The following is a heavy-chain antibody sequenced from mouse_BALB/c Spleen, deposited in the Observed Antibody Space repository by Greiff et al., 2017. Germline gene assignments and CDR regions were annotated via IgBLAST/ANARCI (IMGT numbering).Heavy chain of an antibody. D-gene: IGHD1-1*02. CDR3: NACGGNYKDPDY. Sequence: VQLQQSGAELVRSGASVKLSCTASGFNIKDYYMHWVKQRPEQGPEWIGWIDPENGDTEYAPKFQGKATMTADTSSNTAYLQLSSLTSEDTAVYYCNACGGNYKDPDYWGQGTTLTVSS. J-gene: IGHJ2*01. CDR2: IDPENGDT. V-gene: IGHV14-4*02. CDR1: GFNIKDYY.